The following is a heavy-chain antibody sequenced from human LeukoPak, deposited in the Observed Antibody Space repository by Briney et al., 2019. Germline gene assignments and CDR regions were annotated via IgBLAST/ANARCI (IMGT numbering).Heavy chain of an antibody. CDR1: GGSVTSYY. D-gene: IGHD2-15*01. CDR2: ISNSETT. Sequence: SETLSLTCIVSGGSVTSYYLNWVRQTPEKGLEWIGYISNSETTDYGPSFKSRVTLSLDTSKNQISLKLSSVTAADTGVYYCARGYCSDDICPVFPTWGQGTLVTVSS. CDR3: ARGYCSDDICPVFPT. J-gene: IGHJ5*02. V-gene: IGHV4-59*02.